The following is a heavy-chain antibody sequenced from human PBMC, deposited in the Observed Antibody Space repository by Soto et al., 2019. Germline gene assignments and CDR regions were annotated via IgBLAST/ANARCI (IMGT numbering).Heavy chain of an antibody. Sequence: ASVKVSCKASGYTFTSYVIHWVRQAPGQRLEWMGWINAGNGNTKYSQKFQGRVTITRDTSASTAYMELSSLISEDTAMYYCARDRCTNGVCYTRSFDYWGQGTLVTSPQ. D-gene: IGHD2-8*01. CDR1: GYTFTSYV. J-gene: IGHJ4*02. CDR3: ARDRCTNGVCYTRSFDY. V-gene: IGHV1-3*01. CDR2: INAGNGNT.